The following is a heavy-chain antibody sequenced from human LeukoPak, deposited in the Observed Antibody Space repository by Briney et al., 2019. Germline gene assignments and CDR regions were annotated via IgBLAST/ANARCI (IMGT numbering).Heavy chain of an antibody. Sequence: SETLSLTCAVYGGSFSGYYWSWIRQPPGKGLEWIGEINHSGSTNYNPSLKSRVTISVDTSKNQFSLKLSSVTAADTAAYYCARLGYYDSSGYNDDYWGQGTLVTVSS. CDR1: GGSFSGYY. V-gene: IGHV4-34*01. J-gene: IGHJ4*02. CDR3: ARLGYYDSSGYNDDY. D-gene: IGHD3-22*01. CDR2: INHSGST.